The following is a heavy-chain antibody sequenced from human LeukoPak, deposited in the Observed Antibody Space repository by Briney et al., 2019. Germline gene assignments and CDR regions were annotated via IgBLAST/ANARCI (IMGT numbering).Heavy chain of an antibody. CDR2: ISSSSSYI. J-gene: IGHJ4*02. CDR1: GFTFDDYA. CDR3: ARDNYDSSGYYEDY. Sequence: GGSLRLSCAASGFTFDDYAMNWVRQAPGKGLEWVSSISSSSSYIYYADSVKGRFTISRDNAKNSLYLQMNSLRAEDTAVYYCARDNYDSSGYYEDYWGQGTLVTVSS. V-gene: IGHV3-21*01. D-gene: IGHD3-22*01.